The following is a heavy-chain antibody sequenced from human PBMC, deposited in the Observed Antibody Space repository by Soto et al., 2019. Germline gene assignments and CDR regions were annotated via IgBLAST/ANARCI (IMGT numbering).Heavy chain of an antibody. CDR3: AKGGGSNWYSTRED. D-gene: IGHD6-13*01. Sequence: QVQLVESGGGVVQPGRSLRLSCAASGFTFSRYGMHWVRQSPGKGLEWVAVMPYDGSSEYYADSLKGRFTISRDNSNNTLYLQMNSLSTEDTAVYCCAKGGGSNWYSTREDWVQGTLVTVSS. CDR2: MPYDGSSE. V-gene: IGHV3-30*18. CDR1: GFTFSRYG. J-gene: IGHJ4*02.